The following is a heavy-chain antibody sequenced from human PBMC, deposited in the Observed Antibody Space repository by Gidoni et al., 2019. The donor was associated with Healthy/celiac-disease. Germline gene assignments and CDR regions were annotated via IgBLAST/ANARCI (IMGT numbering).Heavy chain of an antibody. CDR2: SIHSFVTA. J-gene: IGHJ4*02. CDR3: ASRTALTYCGGDCYSQSYFDY. D-gene: IGHD2-21*02. Sequence: QVQLVKSGAEVKKPGSSVKVSCKASGGTFSSDAISWVRHASGQGHEWMGGSIHSFVTANYAQKFQGRVTSTAAESTSTAYMELSSLRSEDTAVYFCASRTALTYCGGDCYSQSYFDYWGQGTLVTVSS. V-gene: IGHV1-69*01. CDR1: GGTFSSDA.